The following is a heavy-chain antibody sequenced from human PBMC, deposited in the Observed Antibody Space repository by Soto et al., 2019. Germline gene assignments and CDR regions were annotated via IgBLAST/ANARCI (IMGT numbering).Heavy chain of an antibody. J-gene: IGHJ5*02. CDR1: GGSFSGYY. D-gene: IGHD3-22*01. V-gene: IGHV4-34*01. CDR2: INHRGGT. Sequence: SDTLSLTSADYGGSFSGYYWSWIRQPPGKGLEWIGEINHRGGTNYTPPLKSRVTISVDTSKNQFSLKLSSVTAADTAVYYCARGKHHYYDSSGYSGFDPWGEGTLVTVAS. CDR3: ARGKHHYYDSSGYSGFDP.